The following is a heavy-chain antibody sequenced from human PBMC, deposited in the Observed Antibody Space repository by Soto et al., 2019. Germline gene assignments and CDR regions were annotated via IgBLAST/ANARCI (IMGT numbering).Heavy chain of an antibody. Sequence: GGSLRLSCAGSGFTFSIYTMNWVRQAPGKGLEWVSSIDGGATDIHYTDSVRGRFTISRDNARNSLYLQMYSLRAEDTAVYYCVSARTVTTSSDVYCGQGILVTVSS. CDR1: GFTFSIYT. D-gene: IGHD4-17*01. J-gene: IGHJ4*02. V-gene: IGHV3-21*01. CDR2: IDGGATDI. CDR3: VSARTVTTSSDVY.